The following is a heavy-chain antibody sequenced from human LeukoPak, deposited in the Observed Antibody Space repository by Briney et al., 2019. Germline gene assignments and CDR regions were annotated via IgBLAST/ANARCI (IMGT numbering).Heavy chain of an antibody. CDR1: GGSISSYY. CDR3: ARSRGGVTLDF. J-gene: IGHJ4*02. CDR2: IYYSGST. Sequence: TSETLSLTCTVSGGSISSYYWSWIRQPPGKGLEWIGYIYYSGSTNYNPSLKSRVTISVDTSKNQFSLRLSSVTAADTAVYYCARSRGGVTLDFWGQGTLVSVSS. D-gene: IGHD3-10*01. V-gene: IGHV4-59*08.